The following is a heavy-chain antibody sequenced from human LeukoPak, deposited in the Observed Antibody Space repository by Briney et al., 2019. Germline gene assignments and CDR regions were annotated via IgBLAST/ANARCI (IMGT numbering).Heavy chain of an antibody. CDR1: GFTLSSYT. D-gene: IGHD6-13*01. Sequence: PGGSLRLSCAASGFTLSSYTMFWVSQAPGKGLEWVAVILYDGSNKYYAESVKGRFTISRDDSKKTLYLQMNSLRPEDTAVYYCARAPWYSSSWYGEYWGQGILVTVSS. V-gene: IGHV3-30-3*01. CDR2: ILYDGSNK. J-gene: IGHJ4*02. CDR3: ARAPWYSSSWYGEY.